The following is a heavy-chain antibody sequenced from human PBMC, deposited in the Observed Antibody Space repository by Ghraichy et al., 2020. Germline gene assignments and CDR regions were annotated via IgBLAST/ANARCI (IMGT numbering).Heavy chain of an antibody. CDR3: ARGSWPFDY. V-gene: IGHV3-7*01. CDR2: INQGGSDK. Sequence: GGSLRLSCAASGFTFNDAWMGWVRQAPGKGLEWVASINQGGSDKKYVASVKGRFTISRDDADKSLHLQMNGLRAEDTALYYCARGSWPFDYWGQGTLVTVSS. J-gene: IGHJ4*02. CDR1: GFTFNDAW.